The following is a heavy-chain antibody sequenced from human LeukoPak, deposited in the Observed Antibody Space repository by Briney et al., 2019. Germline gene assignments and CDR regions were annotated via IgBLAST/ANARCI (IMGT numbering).Heavy chain of an antibody. V-gene: IGHV1-46*02. J-gene: IGHJ4*02. Sequence: GASAKVSCKASGYAFNSYYIHWVRQAPGQGLEWVGIINPSGGSTSYAQRLQGRVTMTRDTSMYTLYMEVTSLRSEDTAVYYCARGGYCGGTSCYFDFWGQGTVVTVSS. CDR1: GYAFNSYY. D-gene: IGHD2-2*01. CDR2: INPSGGST. CDR3: ARGGYCGGTSCYFDF.